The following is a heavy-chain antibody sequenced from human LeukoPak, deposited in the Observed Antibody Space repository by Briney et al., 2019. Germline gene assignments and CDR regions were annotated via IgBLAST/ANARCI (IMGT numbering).Heavy chain of an antibody. Sequence: GGSLRLSCAASGFTFSNYAMNWVRQAPGKGLEWVSGISASDGSTYYADSVKGRFTISRDNSKNTLYLQMNTLRAEDTAIYYCAKVHSSGYYAWDAFDIWGQGTMVTVSS. J-gene: IGHJ3*02. CDR1: GFTFSNYA. CDR2: ISASDGST. V-gene: IGHV3-23*01. CDR3: AKVHSSGYYAWDAFDI. D-gene: IGHD6-19*01.